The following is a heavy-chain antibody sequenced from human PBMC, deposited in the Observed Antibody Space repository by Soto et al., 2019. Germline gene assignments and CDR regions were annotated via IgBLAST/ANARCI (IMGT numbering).Heavy chain of an antibody. J-gene: IGHJ4*02. CDR1: GFTFSSFA. CDR2: ISSGGGNT. CDR3: AKTSQYSSSPLDY. Sequence: GGSLRLSCAASGFTFSSFAMSWVRQAPGKGLEWVSAISSGGGNTYYADSVKGRFTISRDNSKNTLYLQMNSLRAEDTAVYYCAKTSQYSSSPLDYWGQGTLVTSPQ. V-gene: IGHV3-23*01. D-gene: IGHD6-13*01.